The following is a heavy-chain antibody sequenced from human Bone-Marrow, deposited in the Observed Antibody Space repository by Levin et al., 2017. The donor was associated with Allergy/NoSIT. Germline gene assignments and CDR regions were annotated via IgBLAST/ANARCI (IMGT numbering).Heavy chain of an antibody. CDR1: GFTFSDYY. J-gene: IGHJ4*02. Sequence: KAGGSLRLSCAASGFTFSDYYMTWVRQAPGKGLEWISYISSSGSYTNYADSVKGRVTISRDNDKNSLHLQMSSLRAEDTAVYFCARLLDYGDYFDCWGQGTLVTVSS. CDR3: ARLLDYGDYFDC. V-gene: IGHV3-11*03. D-gene: IGHD4-17*01. CDR2: ISSSGSYT.